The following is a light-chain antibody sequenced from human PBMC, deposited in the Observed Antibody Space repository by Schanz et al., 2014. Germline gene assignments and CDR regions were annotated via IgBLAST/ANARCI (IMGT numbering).Light chain of an antibody. J-gene: IGLJ3*02. CDR1: SSDVGGYNY. V-gene: IGLV2-8*01. CDR3: SSYTSSSTLDV. CDR2: EVN. Sequence: QSALTQPPSASGSPGQSVTISCTGTSSDVGGYNYVSWYQQNPGRAPKVLIFEVNKRPSGVPDRFSGSKSGNTASLTVSGLQAEDEADYYCSSYTSSSTLDVFGGGTKLTVL.